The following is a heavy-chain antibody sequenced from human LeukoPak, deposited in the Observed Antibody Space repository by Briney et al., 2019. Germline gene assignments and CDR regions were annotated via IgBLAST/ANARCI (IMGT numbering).Heavy chain of an antibody. CDR1: GFTFSSYA. J-gene: IGHJ3*01. CDR2: MSGSGGST. V-gene: IGHV3-23*01. CDR3: AKDREYSYVYDAFDF. Sequence: GGSLRLSCAASGFTFSSYAMSWVRQAPGKGLEWVSGMSGSGGSTYYADSVKGRFTISRDNSKNTLYLQMNTLRAEDTAVYYCAKDREYSYVYDAFDFWGQGTMANVFS. D-gene: IGHD3-16*01.